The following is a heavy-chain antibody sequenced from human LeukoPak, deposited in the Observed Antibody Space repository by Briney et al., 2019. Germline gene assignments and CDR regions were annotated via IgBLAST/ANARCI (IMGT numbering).Heavy chain of an antibody. Sequence: PSETLSLTCTVSGGSISSYYWSWIRQPPGKGLEWIGSIYYSGSTNYNPSLKSRVTISVDTSKNQFSLKLSSVAAADTAVYYCAREYSSGWTYFDYWGQGTLVTVSS. J-gene: IGHJ4*02. CDR1: GGSISSYY. CDR2: IYYSGST. D-gene: IGHD6-19*01. V-gene: IGHV4-59*01. CDR3: AREYSSGWTYFDY.